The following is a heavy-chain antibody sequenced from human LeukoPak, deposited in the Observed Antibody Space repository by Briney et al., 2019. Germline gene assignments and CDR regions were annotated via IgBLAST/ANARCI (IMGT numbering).Heavy chain of an antibody. CDR3: ATDRSGYDLGYYGLDV. Sequence: GASVKVSCKVSGNPLSEVSLHWVRQAPGKGLEWIWGFEPEDEGIIYAPKFQARVTFPGDESTNTVFMRLTSLRSDDTAVYYCATDRSGYDLGYYGLDVWGRGTTVTVS. CDR1: GNPLSEVS. D-gene: IGHD5-12*01. CDR2: FEPEDEGI. V-gene: IGHV1-24*01. J-gene: IGHJ6*02.